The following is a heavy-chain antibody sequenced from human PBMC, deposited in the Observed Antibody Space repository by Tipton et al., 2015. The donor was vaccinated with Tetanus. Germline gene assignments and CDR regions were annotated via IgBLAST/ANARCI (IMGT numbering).Heavy chain of an antibody. J-gene: IGHJ3*02. CDR2: IYYSGST. CDR3: ARGDSSGYYYAGGNDAFDI. V-gene: IGHV4-31*03. D-gene: IGHD3-22*01. Sequence: TLSLTCTVSGGSISSGGYYWSWIRQHPGKGLEWIGYIYYSGSTYYNPSLKSRVTISVDTSKNQFSLKLSSVTAADTAVYYCARGDSSGYYYAGGNDAFDIWGQGTMVTVSS. CDR1: GGSISSGGYY.